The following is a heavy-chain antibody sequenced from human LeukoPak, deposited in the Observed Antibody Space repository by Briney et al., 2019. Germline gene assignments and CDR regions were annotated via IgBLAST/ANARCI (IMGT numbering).Heavy chain of an antibody. CDR3: ARTTSLTASGYDY. Sequence: ASVKVSCKTSGYTFTSYHINWVRQATGQGLEWMGWMNPYSGDRGYAQKFQGRVSITSDTSIGTAYMELSGLRSDDTAVYFCARTTSLTASGYDYWGQGTLVTVSS. V-gene: IGHV1-8*03. CDR1: GYTFTSYH. J-gene: IGHJ4*02. D-gene: IGHD4-17*01. CDR2: MNPYSGDR.